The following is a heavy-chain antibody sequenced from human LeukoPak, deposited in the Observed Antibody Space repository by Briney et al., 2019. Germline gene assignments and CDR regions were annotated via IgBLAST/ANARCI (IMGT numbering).Heavy chain of an antibody. CDR1: GGSLRNYY. CDR3: ARMVGATRCDI. Sequence: SETLSLTCPVPGGSLRNYYWSWIRQPAGPGLESVGRIHTSGSTNYDPSLKSRVTMSVDTSKSQFSLKLSSVTAADTAVYYCARMVGATRCDIWGQGTMVTVSS. CDR2: IHTSGST. J-gene: IGHJ3*02. D-gene: IGHD1-26*01. V-gene: IGHV4-4*07.